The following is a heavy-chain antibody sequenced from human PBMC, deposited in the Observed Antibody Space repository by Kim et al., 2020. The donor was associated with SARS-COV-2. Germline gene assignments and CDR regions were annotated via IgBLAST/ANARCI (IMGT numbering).Heavy chain of an antibody. V-gene: IGHV3-49*04. J-gene: IGHJ4*02. CDR3: TRVAEYDFWSGRAPIDY. Sequence: GGSLRLSCTASGFTFGDYAMSWVRQAPGKGLEWVGFIRSKAYGGTTEYAASVKGRFTISRDDSKSIAYLQMNSLKTEDTAVYYCTRVAEYDFWSGRAPIDYWGQGTLVTVSS. CDR2: IRSKAYGGTT. D-gene: IGHD3-3*01. CDR1: GFTFGDYA.